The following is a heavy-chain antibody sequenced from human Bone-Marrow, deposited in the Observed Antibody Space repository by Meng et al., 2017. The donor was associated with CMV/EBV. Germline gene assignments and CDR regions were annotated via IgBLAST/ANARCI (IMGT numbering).Heavy chain of an antibody. J-gene: IGHJ3*02. Sequence: GESLKISCAASGFTFSSYSMNWVRQAPGKGLEWVSSISSSSSYKYYAASVKGRFTISRDNAKNSLYLQMNSLRAEDTAVYYCARVTDYVWGVTSWENAFDIWGQGTMVTVSS. V-gene: IGHV3-21*01. CDR3: ARVTDYVWGVTSWENAFDI. CDR2: ISSSSSYK. CDR1: GFTFSSYS. D-gene: IGHD3-16*01.